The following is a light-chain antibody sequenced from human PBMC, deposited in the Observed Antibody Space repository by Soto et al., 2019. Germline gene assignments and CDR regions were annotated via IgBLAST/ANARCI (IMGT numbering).Light chain of an antibody. V-gene: IGKV1-39*01. CDR3: QQSYNTPSLT. CDR1: QTISSS. CDR2: ATS. J-gene: IGKJ4*01. Sequence: DIQMTQSPSSLSASVGDRVTITCRASQTISSSLNWYQQKPGKAPKLLIFATSSLQSGVPSRFSGSGSGTDFTLTISSLQPEDFATYYCQQSYNTPSLTFGGGTKVEIK.